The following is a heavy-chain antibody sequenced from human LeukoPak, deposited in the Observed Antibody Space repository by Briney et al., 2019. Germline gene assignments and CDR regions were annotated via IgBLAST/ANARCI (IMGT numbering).Heavy chain of an antibody. V-gene: IGHV4-59*01. D-gene: IGHD3-3*01. J-gene: IGHJ3*02. CDR1: GFTFSDYY. CDR2: IYYSGST. Sequence: GSVRLSCAASGFTFSDYYMSWIRQAPGKGLEWIGYIYYSGSTNYNPSLKSRVTISVDTSKNQFSLKLSSVTAADTAVYYCARHSPLERFLEWWERAFDIWGQGTMVTVSS. CDR3: ARHSPLERFLEWWERAFDI.